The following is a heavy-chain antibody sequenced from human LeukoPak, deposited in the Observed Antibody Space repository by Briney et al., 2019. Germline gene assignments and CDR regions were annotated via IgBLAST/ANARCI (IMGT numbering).Heavy chain of an antibody. J-gene: IGHJ4*02. CDR3: ARAFPYRD. CDR2: IYHSGST. D-gene: IGHD3-16*02. V-gene: IGHV4-30-2*01. Sequence: LRLSCAASGFTFSDYYMSWIRQPPGKGLEWIGYIYHSGSTYYNPSLKSRVTISVDRSKNQFSLKLSSVTAADTAVYYCARAFPYRDWGQGTLVTVSS. CDR1: GFTFSDYY.